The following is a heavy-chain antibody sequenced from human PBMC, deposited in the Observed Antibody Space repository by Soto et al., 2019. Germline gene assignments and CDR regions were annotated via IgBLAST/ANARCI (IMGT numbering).Heavy chain of an antibody. D-gene: IGHD5-12*01. V-gene: IGHV1-3*01. CDR1: GYTFTSYA. J-gene: IGHJ4*02. CDR2: INAGNGNT. CDR3: VRDLPWYRVATIHALPYDY. Sequence: QVQLVQSGAAVKKPGASVKVSCKASGYTFTSYAMHWVRQAPGQRLEWLGWINAGNGNTKYSQKFQGRVTITRDTSASTAYMELSSLRSEDTAVYYCVRDLPWYRVATIHALPYDYWGQGTLVTVSS.